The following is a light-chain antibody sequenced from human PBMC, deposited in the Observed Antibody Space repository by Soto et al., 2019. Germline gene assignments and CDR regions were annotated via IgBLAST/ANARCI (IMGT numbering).Light chain of an antibody. J-gene: IGLJ1*01. V-gene: IGLV2-8*01. Sequence: QSALTQPPSASGSPGQSVTISCTGTSSDVGGYNYVSWYQQHPGKAPKLMIYEVSKRPSGVPDRFSGSKCGNTASLTVSGPQAEDEADYYCSSYAGSNNYVFGTGTKLTVL. CDR1: SSDVGGYNY. CDR3: SSYAGSNNYV. CDR2: EVS.